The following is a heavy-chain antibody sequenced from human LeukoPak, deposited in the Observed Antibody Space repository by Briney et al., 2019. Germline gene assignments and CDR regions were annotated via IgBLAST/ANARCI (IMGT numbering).Heavy chain of an antibody. CDR3: AKHMRRGHEDFDS. CDR2: VGGDAKTK. D-gene: IGHD2-21*01. Sequence: GGPLRLSCAASGFAFSSYSLSWVRQAPGKGLEWVSVVGGDAKTKFYADSVKGRFTVSRDNSMNTVYLQMNSLRAEDTAVYFCAKHMRRGHEDFDSGGQGTLVTVSS. J-gene: IGHJ5*01. CDR1: GFAFSSYS. V-gene: IGHV3-23*01.